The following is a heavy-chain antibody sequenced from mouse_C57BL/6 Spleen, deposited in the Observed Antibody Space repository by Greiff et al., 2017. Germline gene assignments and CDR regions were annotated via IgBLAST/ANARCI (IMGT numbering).Heavy chain of an antibody. J-gene: IGHJ2*01. Sequence: QVQLQQSGAELARPGASVKLSCKASGFTFTSYGISWVKQRTGQGLEWIGVIYPSSGNTYYNEKFKSKATLTADKSSSTAYMELRILTSEDSAVYFIARYYGSNPLCFDYWGQGTTLTVSS. CDR1: GFTFTSYG. V-gene: IGHV1-81*01. CDR2: IYPSSGNT. D-gene: IGHD1-1*01. CDR3: ARYYGSNPLCFDY.